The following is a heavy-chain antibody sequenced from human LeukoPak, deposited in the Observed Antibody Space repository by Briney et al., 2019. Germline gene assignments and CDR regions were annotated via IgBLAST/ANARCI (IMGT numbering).Heavy chain of an antibody. Sequence: ASVKVSCKASGYTFTSYGISWVRQAPGQGLEWMGWISAYNGNTNYAQKLQGRVTMTTDTSTSTAYMELRSLRSDDTAVYYCARAEYLVGATSYYFDYWGQGTLVTVSS. J-gene: IGHJ4*02. CDR3: ARAEYLVGATSYYFDY. CDR1: GYTFTSYG. V-gene: IGHV1-18*01. D-gene: IGHD1-26*01. CDR2: ISAYNGNT.